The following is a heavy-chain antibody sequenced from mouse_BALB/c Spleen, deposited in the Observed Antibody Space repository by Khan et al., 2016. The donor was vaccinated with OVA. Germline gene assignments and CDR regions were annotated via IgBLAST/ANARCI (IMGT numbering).Heavy chain of an antibody. Sequence: QVQLQQPGAELVKAGASVKMSCKASGYTFTSYWMNWVKQRLGQGLEWFAETNPTNGRTYYNEKFKSKATLTVDKSSSTAYMLLSSPTFEDSAVYYCARIKKIVATYFDYWGQGTTLTVSS. CDR3: ARIKKIVATYFDY. J-gene: IGHJ2*01. CDR1: GYTFTSYW. D-gene: IGHD1-1*01. V-gene: IGHV1S81*02. CDR2: TNPTNGRT.